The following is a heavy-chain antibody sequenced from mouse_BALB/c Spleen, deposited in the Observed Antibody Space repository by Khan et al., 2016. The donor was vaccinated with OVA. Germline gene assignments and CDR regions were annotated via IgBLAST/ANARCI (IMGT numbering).Heavy chain of an antibody. CDR3: ASHLTGAIAY. V-gene: IGHV5-6*01. Sequence: EVQLLETGGDLVKPGGSLKLSCAASGFTFSSYSMSWVRQTPDKRLEWVATISRDGDYTYFPDSVKGRFTISRDNAKNTLNLQMSSLKSEDTALYYCASHLTGAIAYWGQGTLVTVSA. CDR2: ISRDGDYT. CDR1: GFTFSSYS. D-gene: IGHD4-1*01. J-gene: IGHJ3*01.